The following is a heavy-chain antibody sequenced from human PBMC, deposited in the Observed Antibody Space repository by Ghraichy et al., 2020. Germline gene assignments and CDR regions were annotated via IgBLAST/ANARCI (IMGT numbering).Heavy chain of an antibody. CDR1: GFTFSSHG. J-gene: IGHJ5*02. CDR2: IWYDGSNK. V-gene: IGHV3-33*01. CDR3: VRDGGYCSSTSCSQNWFDP. Sequence: AGSLRLSCAASGFTFSSHGMHWVRQAPGKGLEGVAVIWYDGSNKYYADSVKGRFTISRDNSKNTLYLQMNSLRAEDTAVYYCVRDGGYCSSTSCSQNWFDPWGQGTLVTVSS. D-gene: IGHD2-2*03.